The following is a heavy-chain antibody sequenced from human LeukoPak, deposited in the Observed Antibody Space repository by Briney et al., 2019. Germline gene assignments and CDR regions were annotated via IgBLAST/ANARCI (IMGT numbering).Heavy chain of an antibody. J-gene: IGHJ4*02. D-gene: IGHD2-15*01. CDR3: ARDTRMLGYCSGGSCYFRY. CDR1: GYTFTSYG. V-gene: IGHV1-18*01. CDR2: ISAYNGNT. Sequence: GASVKVSCKASGYTFTSYGISWVRQAPGQGLEWMGWISAYNGNTNCAQKLQGRVTMTTDTSTSTAYMELRSLRSDDTAVYYCARDTRMLGYCSGGSCYFRYWGQGTLVTVSS.